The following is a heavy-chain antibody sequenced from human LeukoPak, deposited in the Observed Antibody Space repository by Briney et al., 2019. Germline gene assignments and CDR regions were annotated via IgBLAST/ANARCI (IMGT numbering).Heavy chain of an antibody. J-gene: IGHJ6*03. D-gene: IGHD5-12*01. V-gene: IGHV4-61*02. CDR1: GDSISSGDYY. CDR2: ISSSGST. CDR3: ARGVPRGYNYYYYYYMDV. Sequence: SETLSLTCTVSGDSISSGDYYWSWIRQPAGKGLEWIGRISSSGSTNYNPSLKSRVTISVDTSKNQFSLKLSSVTAADTAVYYCARGVPRGYNYYYYYYMDVWGKGTTVTVSS.